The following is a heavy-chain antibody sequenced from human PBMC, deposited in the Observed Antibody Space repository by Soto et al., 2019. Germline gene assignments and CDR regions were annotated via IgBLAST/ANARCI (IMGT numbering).Heavy chain of an antibody. CDR2: IKGRFGTA. CDR3: ARDDSGYSGSHYIDYFNF. J-gene: IGHJ4*02. D-gene: IGHD1-26*01. V-gene: IGHV1-69*05. CDR1: GGTFSSYA. Sequence: SVKVSCKASGGTFSSYAISWVRQAPGQGLEWMGGIKGRFGTANYSQKFQGRLTITRDTSAGTTYMELSSLTSEDTAIYYCARDDSGYSGSHYIDYFNFWGQGTLVTVSS.